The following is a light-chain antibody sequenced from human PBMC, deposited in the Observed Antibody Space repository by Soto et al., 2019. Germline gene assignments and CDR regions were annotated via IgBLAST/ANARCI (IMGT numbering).Light chain of an antibody. V-gene: IGKV1D-12*01. Sequence: TTSPSFLTQCIVDIVTITCRASQGITNRLAWYQQKPGQAPTLLIYEASNLQSGVPSRISGSGSGTDFTLTISSLQPEDFATYYCQQDYSSTLKFGQGTLLEIK. CDR3: QQDYSSTLK. CDR1: QGITNR. J-gene: IGKJ5*01. CDR2: EAS.